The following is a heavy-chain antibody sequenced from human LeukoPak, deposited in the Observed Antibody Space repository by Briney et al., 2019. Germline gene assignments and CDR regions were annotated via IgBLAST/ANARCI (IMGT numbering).Heavy chain of an antibody. CDR3: ARSDSSGYSFDY. V-gene: IGHV3-21*01. Sequence: PGGSLRLSCAASGFTFSSYSMNWVRQAPAKGLEWVSSISSSSSYIYYADSVKGRFTISRDNAKNSLYLQMNSLRAEDTAVYYCARSDSSGYSFDYWGQGTLVTVSS. CDR1: GFTFSSYS. CDR2: ISSSSSYI. D-gene: IGHD3-22*01. J-gene: IGHJ4*02.